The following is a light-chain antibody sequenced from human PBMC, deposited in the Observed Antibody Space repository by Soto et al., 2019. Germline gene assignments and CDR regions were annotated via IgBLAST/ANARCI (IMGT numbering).Light chain of an antibody. CDR1: SGHSNYV. J-gene: IGLJ2*01. V-gene: IGLV4-69*01. Sequence: QLVLTQSPSASASLGASVKLTCTLSSGHSNYVIAWHQQQPEKGPRYLMMLNRDGSHSKGDGIPDRFAGSSSGAERYLTISSLQSEDEADYYCQTWDTGIRVFGGGTQLTVL. CDR3: QTWDTGIRV. CDR2: LNRDGSH.